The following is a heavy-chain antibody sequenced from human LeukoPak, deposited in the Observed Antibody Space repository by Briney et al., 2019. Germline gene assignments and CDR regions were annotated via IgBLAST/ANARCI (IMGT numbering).Heavy chain of an antibody. J-gene: IGHJ4*02. CDR3: ARPPLEWFPIDY. CDR1: GFTFGSYA. Sequence: PGRSLRLSCAASGFTFGSYAMHWVRQAPGKGLEWVAVISYDGSNKYYADSVKGRFTISRDNSKNTLYLQMNSLRAEDTAVYYCARPPLEWFPIDYWGQGTLVTVSS. V-gene: IGHV3-30-3*01. CDR2: ISYDGSNK. D-gene: IGHD3-3*01.